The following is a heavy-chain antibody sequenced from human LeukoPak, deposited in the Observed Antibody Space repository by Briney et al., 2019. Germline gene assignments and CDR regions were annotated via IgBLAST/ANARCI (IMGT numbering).Heavy chain of an antibody. Sequence: GESLKISCKGSGYTFTSSWISGVRQMPGKGLEWMGRIDPSDSYTNYSPSFQGHVTISDDKSISTAYLQWSILKASNTAMYSGASYKGGVAAGLFDYWGEGNLVTVSS. D-gene: IGHD6-13*01. CDR3: ASYKGGVAAGLFDY. J-gene: IGHJ4*02. V-gene: IGHV5-10-1*01. CDR2: IDPSDSYT. CDR1: GYTFTSSW.